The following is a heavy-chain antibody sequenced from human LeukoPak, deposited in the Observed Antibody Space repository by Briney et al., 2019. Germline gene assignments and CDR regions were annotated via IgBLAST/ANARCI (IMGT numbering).Heavy chain of an antibody. CDR3: ARDGNYYDSSGYAQYFDY. V-gene: IGHV3-48*01. J-gene: IGHJ4*02. D-gene: IGHD3-22*01. Sequence: GGSLRPSCAASGFTFSSYSMNWVRQAPGKGLEWVSYISSSSSTIYYADSVKGRFTISRDNAKNSLYLQMNSLRAEDTAVYYCARDGNYYDSSGYAQYFDYWGQGTLVTVSS. CDR2: ISSSSSTI. CDR1: GFTFSSYS.